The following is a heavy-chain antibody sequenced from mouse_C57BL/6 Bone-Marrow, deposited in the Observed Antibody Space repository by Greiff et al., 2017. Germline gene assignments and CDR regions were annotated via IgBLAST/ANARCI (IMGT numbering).Heavy chain of an antibody. CDR2: IDPSDSYT. V-gene: IGHV1-69*01. CDR1: GYTFTSYW. CDR3: ARLYDGYYFYFDY. J-gene: IGHJ2*01. D-gene: IGHD2-3*01. Sequence: VQLQQPGAELVMPGASVKLSCKASGYTFTSYWMHWVKQRPGQGLEWIGEIDPSDSYTNYNQKFKGKSTLTVDKSSSTAYMQFSSLTSEDSAVYYCARLYDGYYFYFDYWGQGTTLTVSS.